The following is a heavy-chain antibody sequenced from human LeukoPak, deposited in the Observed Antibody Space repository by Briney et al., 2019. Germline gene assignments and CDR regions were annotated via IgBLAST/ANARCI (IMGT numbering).Heavy chain of an antibody. V-gene: IGHV4-39*01. J-gene: IGHJ4*02. CDR1: GGSTSSSSYY. D-gene: IGHD3-16*01. CDR3: ARLNWAYYFDY. CDR2: IYYSGST. Sequence: SETLSLTCTVSGGSTSSSSYYWGWIRQPPGKGLEWIGSIYYSGSTYYNPSLKSRVTISVDTSKNQFSLKLSSVTAADTAVYYCARLNWAYYFDYWGQGTLVTVSS.